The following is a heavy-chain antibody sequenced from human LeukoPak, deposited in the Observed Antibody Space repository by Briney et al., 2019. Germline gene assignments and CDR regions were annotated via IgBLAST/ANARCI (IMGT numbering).Heavy chain of an antibody. CDR3: AKLNSGAFDI. Sequence: PGGSLRLSCTGSGFSFNTYEMSWVRQAPGKGLEWISYITDRGVSTDYADSVKGRFTVSRDNSKNSLYLQMNSLRTEDTALYYCAKLNSGAFDIWGQGTMVTVSS. J-gene: IGHJ3*02. V-gene: IGHV3-43*02. CDR2: ITDRGVST. CDR1: GFSFNTYE. D-gene: IGHD2/OR15-2a*01.